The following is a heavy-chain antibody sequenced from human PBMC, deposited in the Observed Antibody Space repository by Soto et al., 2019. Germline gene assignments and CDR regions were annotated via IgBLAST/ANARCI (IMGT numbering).Heavy chain of an antibody. D-gene: IGHD3-16*01. V-gene: IGHV4-38-2*02. J-gene: IGHJ6*02. CDR2: IYHSGST. CDR1: DSSISGAFY. CDR3: ARDLVYYGNYYYTMDV. Sequence: SGTLSLTCDVSDSSISGAFYWGWVRQSPGKGVECIGSIYHSGSTYYNPSLKSRVTISIDTSENHFSLELNSVTAADTGLYYCARDLVYYGNYYYTMDVWGQGITVTVSS.